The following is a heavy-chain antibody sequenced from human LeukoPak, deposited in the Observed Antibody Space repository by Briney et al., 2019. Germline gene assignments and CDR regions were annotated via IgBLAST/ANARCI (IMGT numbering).Heavy chain of an antibody. V-gene: IGHV3-74*01. J-gene: IGHJ4*02. CDR2: INSDGSST. CDR1: GFTFSSYW. CDR3: AGGSSWYYYDSSGPSLDY. Sequence: GGSLRLSCAASGFTFSSYWMHWVRQAPGKGLVWISRINSDGSSTSYADSVKGRFTISRDNAKNTLYLQMNSLRAEDTAVYYCAGGSSWYYYDSSGPSLDYWGQGTLVTVSS. D-gene: IGHD3-22*01.